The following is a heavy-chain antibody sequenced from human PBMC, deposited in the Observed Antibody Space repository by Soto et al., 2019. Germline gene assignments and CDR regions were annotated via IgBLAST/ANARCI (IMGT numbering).Heavy chain of an antibody. CDR1: GFTFSSYG. Sequence: GGSLRLSCAASGFTFSSYGMHWVRQAPGKGLEWVAVIWYDGSNKYYADSVKGRFTISRDNSKNTLYLQMNSLRAEDTAVYYCARDSPGGSCFDYWGQGTLVTVSS. CDR2: IWYDGSNK. J-gene: IGHJ4*02. CDR3: ARDSPGGSCFDY. D-gene: IGHD2-15*01. V-gene: IGHV3-33*01.